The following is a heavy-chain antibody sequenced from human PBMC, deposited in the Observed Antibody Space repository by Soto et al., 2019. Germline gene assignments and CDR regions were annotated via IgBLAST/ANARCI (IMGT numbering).Heavy chain of an antibody. Sequence: SETLSLTCTVSGGSISSSSYYWGWIRQPPGKGLEWIGSIYYSGSTYYNPSLKSRVTISVDTSKNQFSLKLSSVTAADTAVYYCARHFFYYILTGYYINMHWWFDPWGQGTLVTVSS. J-gene: IGHJ5*02. D-gene: IGHD3-9*01. CDR3: ARHFFYYILTGYYINMHWWFDP. CDR1: GGSISSSSYY. V-gene: IGHV4-39*01. CDR2: IYYSGST.